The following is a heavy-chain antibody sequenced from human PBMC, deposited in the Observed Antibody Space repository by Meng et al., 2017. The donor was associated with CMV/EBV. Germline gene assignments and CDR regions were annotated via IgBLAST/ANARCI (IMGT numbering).Heavy chain of an antibody. CDR1: GGSFSGYY. CDR3: AYYDILTGLRN. CDR2: INHSGST. J-gene: IGHJ4*02. D-gene: IGHD3-9*01. Sequence: SETLSLTCAVYGGSFSGYYWSWIRQPPGKGLEWIGVINHSGSTNYNPSLKSRVTISVDTSKNQFSLKLSSVTAADTAVYYCAYYDILTGLRNWGQGTLVTVSS. V-gene: IGHV4-34*01.